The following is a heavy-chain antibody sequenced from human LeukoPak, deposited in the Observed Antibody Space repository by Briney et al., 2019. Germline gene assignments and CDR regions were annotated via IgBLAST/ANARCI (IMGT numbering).Heavy chain of an antibody. CDR3: TSVPLGIKLGDAFDI. CDR1: GFTFSSYA. V-gene: IGHV3-49*04. CDR2: IRSKAYGGTT. D-gene: IGHD7-27*01. J-gene: IGHJ3*02. Sequence: PGGSLRLSCAASGFTFSSYAMSWVRQAPGKGLEWVGFIRSKAYGGTTEYAASVKGRFTISRDDSKSIAYLQMNGLKTEDTAVYYCTSVPLGIKLGDAFDIWGQGTMVTVSS.